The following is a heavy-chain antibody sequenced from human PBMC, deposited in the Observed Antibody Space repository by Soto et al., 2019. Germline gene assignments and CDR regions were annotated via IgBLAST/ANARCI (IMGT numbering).Heavy chain of an antibody. V-gene: IGHV3-48*01. D-gene: IGHD7-27*01. CDR2: IDASGNT. CDR1: GFTFSSYA. J-gene: IGHJ4*01. Sequence: GGSLRLSCAASGFTFSSYAMNWVRQAPGKGLEWISDIDASGNTHYADSVKGRFTISRDNGKNSLFLQMNSLRAEDTAVYYCARETWGSFHWGHGTLVTVSS. CDR3: ARETWGSFH.